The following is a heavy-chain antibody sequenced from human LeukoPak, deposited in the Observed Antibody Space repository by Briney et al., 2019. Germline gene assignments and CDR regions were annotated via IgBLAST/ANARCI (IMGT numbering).Heavy chain of an antibody. CDR2: INHSGST. D-gene: IGHD1-26*01. CDR1: GGSYSGYY. J-gene: IGHJ1*01. Sequence: PSETLSLTCAVDGGSYSGYYWSWIRQPPGKGLEWIGEINHSGSTNYNPSLKSRVTISVDTSKNQFSLKLSSVTAADTAVYYCARPPIVGAQGYFQHWGQGTLVTVSS. V-gene: IGHV4-34*01. CDR3: ARPPIVGAQGYFQH.